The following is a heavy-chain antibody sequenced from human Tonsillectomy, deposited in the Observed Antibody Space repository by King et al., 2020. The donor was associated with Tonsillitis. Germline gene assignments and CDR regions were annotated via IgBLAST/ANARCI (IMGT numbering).Heavy chain of an antibody. CDR1: GDSISNYY. Sequence: QLQESGPGLVKPSETLSLTCTVSGDSISNYYWSWIRQPPGKGLEWIGYIHHSGNTNYNPPLKSRVTISVDTSKKHFSLKLTSVTAADTAVYYCARRVDILVAGTFGVWFDPWGQGTLVTVSS. CDR3: ARRVDILVAGTFGVWFDP. D-gene: IGHD6-19*01. CDR2: IHHSGNT. J-gene: IGHJ5*02. V-gene: IGHV4-59*08.